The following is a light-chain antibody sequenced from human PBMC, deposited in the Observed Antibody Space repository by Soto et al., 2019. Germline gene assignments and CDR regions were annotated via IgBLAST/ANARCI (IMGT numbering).Light chain of an antibody. CDR3: QQYNSYLHT. V-gene: IGKV1-5*01. CDR1: QSISSW. J-gene: IGKJ2*01. CDR2: DAS. Sequence: DIQMTQSPSTLSASVCDRVTTTCRASQSISSWLAWYQQKPGQAPTLLIYDASSLESGVPSRFSGSGSGTEFTLTISSLQPDDFATYYCQQYNSYLHTFGQGTKLEIK.